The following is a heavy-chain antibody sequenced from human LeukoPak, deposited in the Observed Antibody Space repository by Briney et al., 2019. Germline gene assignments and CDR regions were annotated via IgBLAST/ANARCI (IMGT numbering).Heavy chain of an antibody. V-gene: IGHV3-30*18. CDR1: GFTFSSYG. Sequence: GGTLRLSCAASGFTFSSYGMLGVREARGKGLEWGAIISYEGSNKYYADSVKGRITISRDNSKNTLYLQMNSLRAEDTAVYYCAKDMITFGGVIAPGAFDYWGQGTLVTVSS. D-gene: IGHD3-16*02. J-gene: IGHJ4*02. CDR3: AKDMITFGGVIAPGAFDY. CDR2: ISYEGSNK.